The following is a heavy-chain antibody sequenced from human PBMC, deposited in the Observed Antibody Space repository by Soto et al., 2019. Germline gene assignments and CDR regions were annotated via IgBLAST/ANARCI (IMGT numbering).Heavy chain of an antibody. Sequence: QVQLVQSGAEVKKPGSSVKVSCKASGGTFSSYAISWVRQAPGQGLEWMGGIIPIFGTANYAQKFQGRVTITADESTSTAYMELSSLRSEDTTVYYCARDRVGYSSSWYRGGMDVWGQGTTVTVSS. J-gene: IGHJ6*02. V-gene: IGHV1-69*01. CDR1: GGTFSSYA. CDR3: ARDRVGYSSSWYRGGMDV. CDR2: IIPIFGTA. D-gene: IGHD6-13*01.